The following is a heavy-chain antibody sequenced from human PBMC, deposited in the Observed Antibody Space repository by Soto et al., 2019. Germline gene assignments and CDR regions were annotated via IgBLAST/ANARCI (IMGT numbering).Heavy chain of an antibody. J-gene: IGHJ6*02. CDR1: GFTFSDYY. V-gene: IGHV3-11*01. CDR3: AREPLTGTTYYYHYGMEV. CDR2: ISSSGSTI. D-gene: IGHD1-20*01. Sequence: QVQLVESGGGLVKPGGSLRLSCAASGFTFSDYYMSWIRQAPGKGLEWVSYISSSGSTIYYADSVKGRFTISRDNAKNSLYLQMNSLRAEDTAVYSFAREPLTGTTYYYHYGMEVWGQGTTVTVS.